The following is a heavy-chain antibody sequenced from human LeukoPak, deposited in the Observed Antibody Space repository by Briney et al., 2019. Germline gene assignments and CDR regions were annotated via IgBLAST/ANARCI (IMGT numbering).Heavy chain of an antibody. CDR1: GFTFSSYW. V-gene: IGHV3-30-3*01. J-gene: IGHJ3*02. D-gene: IGHD3-22*01. CDR2: ISYDGSNK. CDR3: ARDLYLTYYDSSGYAFDI. Sequence: GGSLRLSCAASGFTFSSYWMHWVRQAPGKGLEWVAVISYDGSNKYYADSVKGRFTISRDNSKNTLYLQMNSLRAEDTAVYYCARDLYLTYYDSSGYAFDIWGQGTMGTVSS.